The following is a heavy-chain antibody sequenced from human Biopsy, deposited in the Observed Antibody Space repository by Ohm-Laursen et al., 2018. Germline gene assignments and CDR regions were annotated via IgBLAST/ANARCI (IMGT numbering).Heavy chain of an antibody. J-gene: IGHJ6*02. Sequence: SLRLSCTASTFTFSSDSVNWVRQAPGKGLEWVSYINSDASYIYYGVSVRGRFTISRDNAKNSVYLQMNSLRVEDTAVHYCARDDGFYARTSGMDVWGQGTTVTVSS. V-gene: IGHV3-21*01. CDR2: INSDASYI. CDR1: TFTFSSDS. D-gene: IGHD2-8*01. CDR3: ARDDGFYARTSGMDV.